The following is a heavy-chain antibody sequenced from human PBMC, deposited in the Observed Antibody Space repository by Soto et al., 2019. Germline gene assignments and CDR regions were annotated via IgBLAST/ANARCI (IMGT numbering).Heavy chain of an antibody. J-gene: IGHJ6*02. V-gene: IGHV1-2*04. CDR1: GYTFTDYY. D-gene: IGHD2-2*01. CDR2: INPNSGGT. Sequence: GASVKVSCKASGYTFTDYYIHWVRLRQAPGQGLEWMGWINPNSGGTNYAQKFQDWVTMTRDTSISTAYLELSSLRSGDTAVYYCARPSPYYYYGMDVWGQGTTVTVSS. CDR3: ARPSPYYYYGMDV.